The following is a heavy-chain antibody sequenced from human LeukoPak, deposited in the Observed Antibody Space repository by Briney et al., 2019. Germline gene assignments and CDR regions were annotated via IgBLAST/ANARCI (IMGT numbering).Heavy chain of an antibody. CDR2: IYYSGST. CDR3: ARDHHYYDSSGFGPDAFDI. V-gene: IGHV4-59*12. Sequence: SETLSLTCTVSGGSISSYCWSWIRQPPGKGLEWIGYIYYSGSTNYNPSLKSRVTISVDTSKNQFSLKLSSVTAADTAVYYCARDHHYYDSSGFGPDAFDIWGQGTMVTVSS. D-gene: IGHD3-22*01. CDR1: GGSISSYC. J-gene: IGHJ3*02.